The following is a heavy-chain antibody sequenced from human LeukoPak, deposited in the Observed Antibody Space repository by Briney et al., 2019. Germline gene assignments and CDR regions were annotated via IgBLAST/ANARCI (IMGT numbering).Heavy chain of an antibody. Sequence: PSETLSRTCDVSDYSIRNSYFWGRIRQPPGKGLEWFGSIYYTGSTSSNASLESRLTISVDTSKNQFSLKLRSVTAEDTAVYYCARHMLGAPVGAIDCWSPGILVTVSS. V-gene: IGHV4-38-2*01. D-gene: IGHD1-26*01. CDR2: IYYTGST. CDR1: DYSIRNSYF. J-gene: IGHJ4*02. CDR3: ARHMLGAPVGAIDC.